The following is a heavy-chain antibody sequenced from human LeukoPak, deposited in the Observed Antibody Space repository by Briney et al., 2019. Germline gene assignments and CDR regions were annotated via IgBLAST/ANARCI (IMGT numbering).Heavy chain of an antibody. CDR3: ARGNYYGMHV. V-gene: IGHV3-74*01. J-gene: IGHJ6*02. CDR2: INTVGGST. Sequence: GGSLRLSCAASGFTFSSYCMHWIRQAPGKGLIWVSRINTVGGSTNYADSVKGRFTISRDNAKNTLYLQMNSLRAEDTAVYYCARGNYYGMHVWGQGTTVTVSS. CDR1: GFTFSSYC.